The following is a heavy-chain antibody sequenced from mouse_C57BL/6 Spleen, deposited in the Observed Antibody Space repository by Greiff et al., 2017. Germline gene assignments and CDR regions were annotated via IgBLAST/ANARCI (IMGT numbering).Heavy chain of an antibody. V-gene: IGHV1-80*01. CDR2: IYPGGGDT. D-gene: IGHD1-1*01. CDR1: GYAFTSYW. CDR3: ARSSNYFDY. J-gene: IGHJ2*01. Sequence: VQLQQSGAELVKPGASVKISCKASGYAFTSYWMNWVKQRPGQGLEWIGQIYPGGGDTNYNGKFNGKATLTADKSSSTAYMQLSSVTSEDSAVYYCARSSNYFDYWGQGTTLTVSS.